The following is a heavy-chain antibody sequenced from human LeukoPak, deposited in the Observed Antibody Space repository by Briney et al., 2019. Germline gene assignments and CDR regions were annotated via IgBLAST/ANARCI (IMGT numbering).Heavy chain of an antibody. CDR2: IYTSGST. CDR1: GGSISRGSYY. V-gene: IGHV4-61*02. D-gene: IGHD3-3*01. CDR3: ARDGIFGVVNYYFDY. Sequence: SETLSLTCTVSGGSISRGSYYWSWIRQPAGKGLEWIGRIYTSGSTNYNPSLKSRVTISVDTSKNQFSLKLSSVTAADTAVYYCARDGIFGVVNYYFDYWGQGTLVTVSS. J-gene: IGHJ4*02.